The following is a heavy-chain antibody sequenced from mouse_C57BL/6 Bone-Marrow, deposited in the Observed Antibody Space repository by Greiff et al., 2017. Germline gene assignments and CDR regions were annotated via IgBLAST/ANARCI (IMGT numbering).Heavy chain of an antibody. CDR3: ARSPGTNY. CDR2: IYPSDSET. CDR1: GYTFTSYW. J-gene: IGHJ2*01. D-gene: IGHD4-1*01. V-gene: IGHV1-61*01. Sequence: QVQLQQPGAELVRPGSSVKLSCKASGYTFTSYWMDWVKQRPGQGLEWIGNIYPSDSETHYNQKFKDKATLTVDKSSSTAYMQLSSLTSEDSAVYYCARSPGTNYWGQGTTLTGSS.